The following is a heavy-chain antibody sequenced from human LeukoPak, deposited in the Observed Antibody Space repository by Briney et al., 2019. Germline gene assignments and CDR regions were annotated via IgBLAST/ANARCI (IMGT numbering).Heavy chain of an antibody. D-gene: IGHD4-17*01. J-gene: IGHJ3*02. CDR2: ISSSGSTI. CDR3: ARVDYGDYVAAVDI. CDR1: GFTFSSYE. Sequence: QPGGSLRLSCAASGFTFSSYEMNWVRQAPGKGLEWVSYISSSGSTIYYADSVKGRFTISRDNSKNTLYLQMNSLRADDTAVYYCARVDYGDYVAAVDIWGQGTLVTVFS. V-gene: IGHV3-48*03.